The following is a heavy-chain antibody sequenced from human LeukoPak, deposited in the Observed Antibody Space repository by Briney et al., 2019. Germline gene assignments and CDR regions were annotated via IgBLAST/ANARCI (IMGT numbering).Heavy chain of an antibody. CDR1: GGSISSGTYY. CDR3: TKTAANPYDPFDY. D-gene: IGHD3-22*01. J-gene: IGHJ4*02. CDR2: IYTSGST. V-gene: IGHV4-61*02. Sequence: TLSLTCAVSGGSISSGTYYWTWIRQPAGKGLEWIGRIYTSGSTNYNPSLKSRVTISVDTSKNQFSLKLTSVTAADTAMYYCTKTAANPYDPFDYWGQGTLVTVSS.